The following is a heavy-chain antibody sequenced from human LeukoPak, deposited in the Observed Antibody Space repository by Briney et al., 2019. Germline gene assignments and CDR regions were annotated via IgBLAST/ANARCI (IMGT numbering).Heavy chain of an antibody. CDR1: GVTITTYA. CDR3: ARAQGALDY. Sequence: GGSLRLSCAASGVTITTYAVNWVRQAPGKGLEWVSGIGGGGTEYYADSVKGRFIISSDNSQNLVHLQMNSLTVEDTAVYYCARAQGALDYWGQGTLVTVSS. CDR2: IGGGGTE. V-gene: IGHV3-23*01. J-gene: IGHJ4*02. D-gene: IGHD1-26*01.